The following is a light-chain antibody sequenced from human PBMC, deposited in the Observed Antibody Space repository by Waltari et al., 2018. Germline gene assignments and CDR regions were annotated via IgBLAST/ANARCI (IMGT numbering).Light chain of an antibody. CDR3: QSYDTSLSVV. J-gene: IGLJ3*02. Sequence: QSVLTQPPSVSGAPGQRVTIPCPGSGSNIGAGYDVPWYQHLPRAAPKLLIYGSSSRPLGVPDRFFGSTSGTSASLAITGLQAEDEGDYYCQSYDTSLSVVFGGGTKLTVL. V-gene: IGLV1-40*01. CDR2: GSS. CDR1: GSNIGAGYD.